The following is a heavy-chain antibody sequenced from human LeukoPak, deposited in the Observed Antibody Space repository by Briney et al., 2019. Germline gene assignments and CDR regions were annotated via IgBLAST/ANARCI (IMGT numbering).Heavy chain of an antibody. Sequence: GGSLRLSCAASGFSFSRYWMTWVRQAPGKGLEWVANIIHDGSDRNYVTSVRGRFTISRDNAESSLFLQMNSLRAEDTAVYYCVRNLAVAGTCFDSWGRGTLVTVSS. CDR3: VRNLAVAGTCFDS. V-gene: IGHV3-7*03. CDR1: GFSFSRYW. D-gene: IGHD6-19*01. CDR2: IIHDGSDR. J-gene: IGHJ4*02.